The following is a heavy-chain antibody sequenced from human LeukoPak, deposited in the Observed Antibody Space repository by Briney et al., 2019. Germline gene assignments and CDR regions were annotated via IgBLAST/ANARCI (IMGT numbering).Heavy chain of an antibody. J-gene: IGHJ4*02. CDR3: ARKYDFWSGYYTGFDY. Sequence: GGSLRLSCAASGFTFNDYYMSWIRQAPGKGLEWVSYISSSGSTIYYADSVKGRFTISRDNAKNSLYLQMNSLRAEDTAVYYCARKYDFWSGYYTGFDYWGQGTLVTVSS. D-gene: IGHD3-3*01. CDR1: GFTFNDYY. V-gene: IGHV3-11*01. CDR2: ISSSGSTI.